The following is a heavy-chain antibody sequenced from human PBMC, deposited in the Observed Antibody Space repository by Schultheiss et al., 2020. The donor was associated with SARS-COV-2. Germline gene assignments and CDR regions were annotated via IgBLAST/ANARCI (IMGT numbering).Heavy chain of an antibody. D-gene: IGHD6-19*01. CDR1: GFTFSDYW. J-gene: IGHJ5*02. CDR3: AKAPSIGWDWFDP. V-gene: IGHV3-21*04. Sequence: GGSLRLSCAASGFTFSDYWMHWVRQVPGKGLVWVSSISSSSSYIYYADSVKGRFTISRDNSKNTLYLQMNSLRAEDTAVYYCAKAPSIGWDWFDPWGQGTLVTVSS. CDR2: ISSSSSYI.